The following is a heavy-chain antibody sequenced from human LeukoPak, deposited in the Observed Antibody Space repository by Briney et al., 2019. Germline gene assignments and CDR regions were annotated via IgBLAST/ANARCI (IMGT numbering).Heavy chain of an antibody. Sequence: ASVKVSCKASGYTFTSYDINWVRQATGQGLEWMGWMNPSSGNTGYAQKFQGRVTMTRNTSISTAYMELSSLRSEDTAVYYCARGWDIVVVPAAERRLEFDPWGQGTLVTVSS. J-gene: IGHJ5*02. D-gene: IGHD2-2*01. CDR2: MNPSSGNT. V-gene: IGHV1-8*01. CDR3: ARGWDIVVVPAAERRLEFDP. CDR1: GYTFTSYD.